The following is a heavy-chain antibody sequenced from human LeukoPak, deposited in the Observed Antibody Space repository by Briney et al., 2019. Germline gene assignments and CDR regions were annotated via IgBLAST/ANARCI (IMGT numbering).Heavy chain of an antibody. CDR3: ARDPVPFAVGYPYDF. D-gene: IGHD5-12*01. J-gene: IGHJ4*02. Sequence: PGGSLRLSCAASGFTFSSFWMNWVRQAPGKGLEWVANIKQDGSEKYYVDSVKGRFTISRDNAKNSLYLQMNSLRGEDTAVYYCARDPVPFAVGYPYDFWGQGTLVTVSS. CDR1: GFTFSSFW. CDR2: IKQDGSEK. V-gene: IGHV3-7*01.